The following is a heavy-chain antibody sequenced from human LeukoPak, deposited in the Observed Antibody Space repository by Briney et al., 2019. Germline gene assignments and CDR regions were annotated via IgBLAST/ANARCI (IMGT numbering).Heavy chain of an antibody. CDR3: AKDLSGIASTGRTSDY. V-gene: IGHV3-23*01. D-gene: IGHD6-13*01. Sequence: GGSLRLSCAASGFTFSTYAMSWVCQAPGKGLEWVSAISGSGVSTYYADSVKGRFTISRDNSKNTLYLQMNSLRAEDTAVSYCAKDLSGIASTGRTSDYWGQGTLVTVSS. CDR1: GFTFSTYA. CDR2: ISGSGVST. J-gene: IGHJ4*02.